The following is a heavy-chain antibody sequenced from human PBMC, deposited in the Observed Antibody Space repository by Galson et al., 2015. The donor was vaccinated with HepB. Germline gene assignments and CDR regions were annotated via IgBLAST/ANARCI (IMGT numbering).Heavy chain of an antibody. CDR1: GFTFDDYA. J-gene: IGHJ4*02. Sequence: SLRLSCAASGFTFDDYAMHWVRHAPGKGLEWVSGISWNSGSIGYADSVKGQFTISRDNAKNSLYLQMNSLRAEDTALYYCAKEGGYGDVHWGQGTLVTVSS. CDR2: ISWNSGSI. CDR3: AKEGGYGDVH. V-gene: IGHV3-9*01. D-gene: IGHD4-17*01.